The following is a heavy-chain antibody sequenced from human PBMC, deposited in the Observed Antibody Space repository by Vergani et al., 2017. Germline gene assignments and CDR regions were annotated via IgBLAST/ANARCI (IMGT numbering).Heavy chain of an antibody. V-gene: IGHV1-69*18. J-gene: IGHJ4*02. D-gene: IGHD2/OR15-2a*01. CDR1: GATFSTYT. CDR3: AGRSTLLY. CDR2: IIPISGTT. Sequence: QVQLVQSGAEVMQPGSSVKVSCKASGATFSTYTMNWVRQAPGQGLEWMGNIIPISGTTNYAQKFQGRVTITADESTSTAYMEVNRLRSEDTAMYYCAGRSTLLYWGQGTLVTVSS.